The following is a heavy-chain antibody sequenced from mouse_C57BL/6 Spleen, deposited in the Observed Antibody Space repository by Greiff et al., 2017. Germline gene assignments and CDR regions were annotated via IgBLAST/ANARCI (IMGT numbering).Heavy chain of an antibody. CDR3: ARVNYDYDVGAWFAY. CDR1: GFTFSDYY. V-gene: IGHV5-16*01. Sequence: EVQRVESEGGLVQPGSSMKLSCTASGFTFSDYYMAWVRQVPEKGLEWVANINYDGSSTYYLDSLKSRFIISRDNAKNILYLQMSSLKSEDTATYYCARVNYDYDVGAWFAYWGQGTLVTVSA. CDR2: INYDGSST. J-gene: IGHJ3*01. D-gene: IGHD2-4*01.